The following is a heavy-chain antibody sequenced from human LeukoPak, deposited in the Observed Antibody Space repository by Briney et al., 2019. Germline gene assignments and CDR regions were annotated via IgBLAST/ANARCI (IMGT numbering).Heavy chain of an antibody. CDR2: INPNSGGT. D-gene: IGHD5-12*01. J-gene: IGHJ4*02. CDR3: ARIEAGGIVATIDDY. Sequence: ASVKVSCKASGYTFTGYYMHWVRQAPGQGLEWMGWINPNSGGTNYAQKFQSRVTMTRDTSISTAYMELSRLRSDDTAVYYCARIEAGGIVATIDDYWGQGTLVTVSS. V-gene: IGHV1-2*02. CDR1: GYTFTGYY.